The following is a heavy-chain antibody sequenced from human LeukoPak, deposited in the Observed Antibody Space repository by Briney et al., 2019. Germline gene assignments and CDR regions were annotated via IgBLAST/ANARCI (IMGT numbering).Heavy chain of an antibody. Sequence: SETLSLTCTVSGASINTDNYWGWFRQSPGKGLELIGSVHFSGATHYNPSLKSRVAIALDTSMNQFSLELNSVTAADTAIYYCAKHRMWLVGLDYWGQGTLVTVSS. D-gene: IGHD6-19*01. V-gene: IGHV4-39*01. CDR3: AKHRMWLVGLDY. CDR1: GASINTDNY. CDR2: VHFSGAT. J-gene: IGHJ4*02.